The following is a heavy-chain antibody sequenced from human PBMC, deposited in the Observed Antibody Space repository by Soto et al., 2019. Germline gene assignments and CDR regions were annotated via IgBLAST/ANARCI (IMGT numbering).Heavy chain of an antibody. CDR2: IWYDGRDK. V-gene: IGHV3-33*03. CDR1: GITFSNYG. Sequence: QVQLVESGGGVVQPGRSLRLSCAASGITFSNYGTHWVRQAPGKGLEWVAVIWYDGRDKYYADSVKGRFTISRDNSKNALYLQINGLTADDTAVYYCVRGYGYFDNWGQGTLVSVSP. CDR3: VRGYGYFDN. D-gene: IGHD3-22*01. J-gene: IGHJ4*02.